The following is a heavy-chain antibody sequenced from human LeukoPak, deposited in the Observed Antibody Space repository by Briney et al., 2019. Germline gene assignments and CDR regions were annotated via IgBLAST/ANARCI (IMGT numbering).Heavy chain of an antibody. D-gene: IGHD1-26*01. CDR1: GFTFSGYG. CDR3: ASSGRIKGDAFDI. Sequence: GGSLRLSCAASGFTFSGYGMHWVRQAPGKGLEWVAVISYDGRNKYYGDSVKGRFTISRDNSKNTLYLQMNSLRAEDTAVYYCASSGRIKGDAFDIWGQGTMVTVSS. V-gene: IGHV3-30*03. J-gene: IGHJ3*02. CDR2: ISYDGRNK.